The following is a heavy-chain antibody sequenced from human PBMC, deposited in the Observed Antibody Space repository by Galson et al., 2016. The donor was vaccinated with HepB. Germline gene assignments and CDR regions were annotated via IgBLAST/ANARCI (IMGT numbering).Heavy chain of an antibody. CDR1: SGSVSSGGYY. D-gene: IGHD2/OR15-2a*01. Sequence: SETLSLTCTVSSGSVSSGGYYWSWVRQSPGKGLEWIGYIQNPGSTNYNPSLKGRVTITIDRSKNQFFLELTSVTAADTAEYYCAGDEGFYNGMDVWGQGTTVTVSS. J-gene: IGHJ6*02. CDR3: AGDEGFYNGMDV. V-gene: IGHV4-61*08. CDR2: IQNPGST.